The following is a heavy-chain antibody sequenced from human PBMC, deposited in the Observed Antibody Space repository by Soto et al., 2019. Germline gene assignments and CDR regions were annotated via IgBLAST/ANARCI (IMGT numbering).Heavy chain of an antibody. J-gene: IGHJ6*02. V-gene: IGHV3-33*01. CDR3: GRASDRTTVTRGCMDV. CDR1: RFSFSSYG. D-gene: IGHD4-17*01. Sequence: QVQLVESGGGVVQPGASLRLSCRASRFSFSSYGMHWVRQAPGKGLEWVAVIWYDGGNRYYADSVKGRFTISRDNFENMVYLQMISLRADDTAVYYCGRASDRTTVTRGCMDVWGQGTTVTVSS. CDR2: IWYDGGNR.